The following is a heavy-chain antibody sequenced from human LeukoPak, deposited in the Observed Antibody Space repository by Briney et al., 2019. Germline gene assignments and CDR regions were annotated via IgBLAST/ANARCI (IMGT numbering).Heavy chain of an antibody. J-gene: IGHJ4*02. CDR3: ARDAGWGRLDS. CDR2: LASDESNK. CDR1: GLTISDSW. Sequence: GGSLGLSCAASGLTISDSWMHWVRQAPGKGLMWVSRLASDESNKIYADSVKGRFTISRDNAKNTLYLQMNSLRVEDTGIYYCARDAGWGRLDSWGQGALVTVSS. D-gene: IGHD3-16*01. V-gene: IGHV3-74*01.